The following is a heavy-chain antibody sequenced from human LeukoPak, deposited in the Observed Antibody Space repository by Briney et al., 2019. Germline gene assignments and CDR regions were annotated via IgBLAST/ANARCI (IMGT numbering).Heavy chain of an antibody. CDR1: GGSISSYD. V-gene: IGHV4-4*07. D-gene: IGHD2-15*01. J-gene: IGHJ6*04. CDR2: IDISGSS. Sequence: SETLSLTCTVSGGSISSYDWSWIRQPAGKGLEWIGRIDISGSSEYNPSLKSRVTISLDTSKNQFSLKLTSVTAADTAVYYCASHQDIVVVNVWGKGTTVTVSS. CDR3: ASHQDIVVVNV.